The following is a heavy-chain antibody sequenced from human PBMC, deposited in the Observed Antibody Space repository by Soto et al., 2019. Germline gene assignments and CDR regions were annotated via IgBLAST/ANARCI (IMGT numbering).Heavy chain of an antibody. CDR3: ARSLLRFLTPLMFDP. Sequence: ASVKVSCKASGYTFTSYGISWVRQAPGQGLEWMGWISAYNGNTNYAQKLQGRVTMTTDTSTSTAYMELRSLRSDDTAVYYCARSLLRFLTPLMFDPWGQGTLVTVSS. V-gene: IGHV1-18*01. CDR2: ISAYNGNT. J-gene: IGHJ5*02. D-gene: IGHD3-3*01. CDR1: GYTFTSYG.